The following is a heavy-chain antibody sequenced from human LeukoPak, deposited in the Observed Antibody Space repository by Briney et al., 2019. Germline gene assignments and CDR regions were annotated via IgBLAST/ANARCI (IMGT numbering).Heavy chain of an antibody. J-gene: IGHJ4*02. CDR3: ARLTRIPIVVVPAAPPPDFDY. D-gene: IGHD2-2*01. CDR2: IYPGDSDT. V-gene: IGHV5-51*01. Sequence: GESLKISCKGSGYSFTSYWIGWVRQMPGKGLEWMGIIYPGDSDTRYSPSFQGQVTISADKSISTAYLQWSSLKASDTAMYYCARLTRIPIVVVPAAPPPDFDYWGQGTLVIVSS. CDR1: GYSFTSYW.